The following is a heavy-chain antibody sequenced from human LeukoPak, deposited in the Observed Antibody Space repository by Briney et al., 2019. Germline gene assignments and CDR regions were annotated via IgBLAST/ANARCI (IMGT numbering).Heavy chain of an antibody. CDR3: AREGDWNYGYAFDI. V-gene: IGHV3-48*01. Sequence: GGSLRLSCAASGFTFSSHSMNWVRQAPGKGLEWVSYISSSSSTIYYADSVKGRFTISRDNSKNTLYLQMNSLRAEDTAVYYCAREGDWNYGYAFDIWGQGTMVTVSS. J-gene: IGHJ3*02. CDR2: ISSSSSTI. CDR1: GFTFSSHS. D-gene: IGHD1-7*01.